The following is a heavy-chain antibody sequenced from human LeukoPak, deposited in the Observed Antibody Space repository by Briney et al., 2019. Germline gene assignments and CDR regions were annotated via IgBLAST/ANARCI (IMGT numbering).Heavy chain of an antibody. CDR3: ARVSSGYRRREFDY. CDR1: GGSISSYY. Sequence: SETLSLTCTVSGGSISSYYWSWIRQPPGKGLEWIGYVYYSGSTNYNPSLKSRVTISVDTSKNQFSLQLSSVTAADTAGYYCARVSSGYRRREFDYWGHGTLVTVSS. D-gene: IGHD6-13*01. CDR2: VYYSGST. V-gene: IGHV4-59*01. J-gene: IGHJ4*01.